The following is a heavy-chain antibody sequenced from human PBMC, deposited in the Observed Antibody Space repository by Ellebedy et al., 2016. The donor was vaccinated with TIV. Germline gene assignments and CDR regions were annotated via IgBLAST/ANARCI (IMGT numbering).Heavy chain of an antibody. Sequence: PGGSLRLSCAASGFTFSTYSLNWVRQAPGKGLEWVSSISTITNYADSVRGRFTISRDNAKNSLYLHMNSLRAEDTAVYYCARVRSVYYYMDVWGKGTTVTVSS. CDR2: ISTIT. J-gene: IGHJ6*03. V-gene: IGHV3-21*01. D-gene: IGHD2-8*01. CDR3: ARVRSVYYYMDV. CDR1: GFTFSTYS.